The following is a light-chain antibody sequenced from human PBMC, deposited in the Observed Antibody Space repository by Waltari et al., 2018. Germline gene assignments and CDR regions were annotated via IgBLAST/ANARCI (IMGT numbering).Light chain of an antibody. CDR3: SSYTSSSTVV. CDR2: DVS. CDR1: SSDDGGYHY. Sequence: QSALTQPASVSGSPGQSLTISCSGTSSDDGGYHYVSWYQQHPGKAPKLMIYDVSNRPSGVSNRFSGSKSGNTASLTISGLQAEDEADYYCSSYTSSSTVVFGGGTKLTVL. V-gene: IGLV2-14*03. J-gene: IGLJ2*01.